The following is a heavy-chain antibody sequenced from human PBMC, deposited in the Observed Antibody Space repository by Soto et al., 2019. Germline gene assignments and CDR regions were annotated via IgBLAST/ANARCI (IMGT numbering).Heavy chain of an antibody. V-gene: IGHV4-34*01. J-gene: IGHJ4*02. Sequence: PSETLSLTCGIDGGSFSCYYLNWIRQPPGKGLEWIGDINHSGSTNYNPSLKSRVTISVDTSKNQFSLKLSSVTAADTAVYYCARGGYSYELDYWGQGTLVTVSS. CDR3: ARGGYSYELDY. CDR2: INHSGST. CDR1: GGSFSCYY. D-gene: IGHD5-18*01.